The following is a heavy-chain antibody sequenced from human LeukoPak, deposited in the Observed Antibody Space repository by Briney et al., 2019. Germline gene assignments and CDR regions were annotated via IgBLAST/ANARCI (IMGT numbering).Heavy chain of an antibody. CDR3: ARDVPPYYYDSSGYSFGVFDY. CDR2: ISAYNGNT. Sequence: GASVKVSCKASGYTFTSYGISWVRQAPGQGLEWMGWISAYNGNTNYAQKLQGRVTMTTDTSTSTAYMELRSLRSDDTAVYYCARDVPPYYYDSSGYSFGVFDYWGQGTLVTVSS. J-gene: IGHJ4*02. V-gene: IGHV1-18*01. CDR1: GYTFTSYG. D-gene: IGHD3-22*01.